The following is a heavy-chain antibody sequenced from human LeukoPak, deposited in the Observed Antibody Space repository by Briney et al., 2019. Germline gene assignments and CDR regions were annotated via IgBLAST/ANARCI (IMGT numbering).Heavy chain of an antibody. J-gene: IGHJ4*02. Sequence: ASVKLSCKASGGTFSSYTISWVRQAPGQGLEWMGTIIPILGIANYAQKFQGRVTITADKSTSTAYMELSSLRSEDTAVYYCPSGPYEWEPQYYFDYWGQGTLGTVPS. CDR2: IIPILGIA. V-gene: IGHV1-69*02. CDR1: GGTFSSYT. CDR3: PSGPYEWEPQYYFDY. D-gene: IGHD1-26*01.